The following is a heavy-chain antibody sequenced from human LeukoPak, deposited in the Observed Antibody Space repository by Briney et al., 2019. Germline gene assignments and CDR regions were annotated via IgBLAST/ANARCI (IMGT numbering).Heavy chain of an antibody. CDR3: PVVWIPGLYYSRGYCFGY. V-gene: IGHV3-23*01. CDR2: ISNSGGFT. CDR1: GVTFSNYA. Sequence: PGGSLRLSCAAYGVTFSNYAMSWVRQAPGKGLKWVSGISNSGGFTYYADSVKGRFTISRDNSKNTLYLQMNSLRAEDTPVYYRPVVWIPGLYYSRGYCFGYWGQGALVTVSS. D-gene: IGHD3-22*01. J-gene: IGHJ4*02.